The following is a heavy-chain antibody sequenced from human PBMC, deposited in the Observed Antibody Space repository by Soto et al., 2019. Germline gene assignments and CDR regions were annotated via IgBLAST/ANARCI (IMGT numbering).Heavy chain of an antibody. J-gene: IGHJ4*02. D-gene: IGHD3-10*01. CDR2: MSYDGRDK. CDR1: GFTLTNYP. V-gene: IGHV3-30*04. Sequence: QVQLVESGGGVVRPGTSLRLSCTASGFTLTNYPMNWVRQAPGKGLEWVTIMSYDGRDKYYADSVKGRFTISRDNSKNTLYLQMNSLRPEDTALYYCVGGQYYFDYRGQGTLVIVSS. CDR3: VGGQYYFDY.